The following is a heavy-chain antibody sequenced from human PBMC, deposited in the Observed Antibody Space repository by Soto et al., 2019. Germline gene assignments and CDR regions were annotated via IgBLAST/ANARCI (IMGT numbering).Heavy chain of an antibody. CDR3: ARHPGYDSSGYYRNWFDP. D-gene: IGHD3-22*01. Sequence: SETLSLTCTVSGGSISSYYWSWIRQPPGKGLEWIGYIYHSGSTNYNPSLKSRVTMSVDTSKNQFSLKLSSVTAADTAVYYCARHPGYDSSGYYRNWFDPWGQGTLVTVPS. CDR1: GGSISSYY. J-gene: IGHJ5*02. CDR2: IYHSGST. V-gene: IGHV4-59*08.